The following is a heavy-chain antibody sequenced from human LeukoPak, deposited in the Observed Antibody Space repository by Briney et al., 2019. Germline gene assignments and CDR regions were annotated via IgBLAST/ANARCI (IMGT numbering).Heavy chain of an antibody. CDR1: GGAISSSSYY. D-gene: IGHD1-1*01. V-gene: IGHV4-39*01. CDR2: IYYSGST. CDR3: ARHRRTGIPFNAFDI. J-gene: IGHJ3*02. Sequence: SETLSLTRTVSGGAISSSSYYWGWIRQPPGKGLEWIGSIYYSGSTYYNPSLKSRVTISVDTSKNQFSLKLSSVPAADTAVYYCARHRRTGIPFNAFDIWGQGTMVTVSS.